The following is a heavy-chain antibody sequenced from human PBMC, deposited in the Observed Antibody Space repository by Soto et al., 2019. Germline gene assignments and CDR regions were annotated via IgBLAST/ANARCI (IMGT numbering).Heavy chain of an antibody. D-gene: IGHD4-17*01. J-gene: IGHJ5*02. Sequence: SETLSLTCTVSGGSISSYYWSWIRPPPGKGLEWIGYIYYSGSTNYNPSLKSRVTISVDTSKNQFSLKLSSVTAADTAVYYCATGTTYGDYSDWFDPWGQGTLVTVSS. V-gene: IGHV4-59*01. CDR2: IYYSGST. CDR3: ATGTTYGDYSDWFDP. CDR1: GGSISSYY.